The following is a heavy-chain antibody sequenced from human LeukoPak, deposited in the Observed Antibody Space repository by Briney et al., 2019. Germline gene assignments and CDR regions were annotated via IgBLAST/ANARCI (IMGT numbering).Heavy chain of an antibody. J-gene: IGHJ2*01. D-gene: IGHD1-26*01. CDR3: AKDSGSYPTGYFDL. Sequence: GGSLRLSCAASGFTFSSYAMSWARQAPGKGLEWVSAISGSGGSTYYADSVKGRFTISRDNSKNTLYLQMNSLRAEDTAVYYCAKDSGSYPTGYFDLWGRGTLVTVSS. V-gene: IGHV3-23*01. CDR1: GFTFSSYA. CDR2: ISGSGGST.